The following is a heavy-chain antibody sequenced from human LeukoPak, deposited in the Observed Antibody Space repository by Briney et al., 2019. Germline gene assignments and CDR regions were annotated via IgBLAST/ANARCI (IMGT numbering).Heavy chain of an antibody. D-gene: IGHD5-18*01. V-gene: IGHV4-61*01. Sequence: PSQTLSLTCTVSGGSISSGSYYWSWIRQPPGKGLEWIGYIYYSGSTNYNPSLKSRVTISVDTSKNQFSLKLSSVTAADTAVYYCARAVVGMVTSYYYMDVWGKGTTVTVSS. J-gene: IGHJ6*03. CDR1: GGSISSGSYY. CDR3: ARAVVGMVTSYYYMDV. CDR2: IYYSGST.